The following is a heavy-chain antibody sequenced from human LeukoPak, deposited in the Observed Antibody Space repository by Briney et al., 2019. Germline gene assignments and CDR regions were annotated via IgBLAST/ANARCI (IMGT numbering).Heavy chain of an antibody. Sequence: GGSLRLSCAASGFTFNTFNMSWVRQAPGKGLEWVANMNQDGSAKGYVDSVKGRFTISRDNARNSLYLQMSSLRPEDTAVYYCATYTHWVAGDVWGQGTTVTVSS. D-gene: IGHD3-16*01. J-gene: IGHJ6*02. V-gene: IGHV3-7*01. CDR2: MNQDGSAK. CDR3: ATYTHWVAGDV. CDR1: GFTFNTFN.